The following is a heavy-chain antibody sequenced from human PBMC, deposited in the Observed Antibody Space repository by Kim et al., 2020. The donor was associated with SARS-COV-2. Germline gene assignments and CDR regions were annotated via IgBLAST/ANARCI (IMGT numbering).Heavy chain of an antibody. CDR3: ARALFIGPSIYDISD. Sequence: SETLSLTCTFSGGSISSSSYYWGWIRQPPGKGLEWIGSIYYSGSTYYNPSLKSRVTISVDTSKNQFSLKLSSVTAADTAVYYCARALFIGPSIYDISDWG. CDR1: GGSISSSSYY. D-gene: IGHD3-9*01. J-gene: IGHJ1*01. V-gene: IGHV4-39*01. CDR2: IYYSGST.